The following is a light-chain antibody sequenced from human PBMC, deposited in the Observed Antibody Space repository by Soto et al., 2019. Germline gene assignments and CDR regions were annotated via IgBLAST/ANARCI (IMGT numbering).Light chain of an antibody. CDR2: EVT. CDR1: SSDIGGYNF. Sequence: QSALTQPASVSGSPGQSITISCTGTSSDIGGYNFVSWYQQHPGKAPKLIISEVTNRPSGVSNRCSGSKSGNTASLTISGLQAEDEADYYCSSYSSSTFYVFGTGTQLTVL. CDR3: SSYSSSTFYV. V-gene: IGLV2-14*01. J-gene: IGLJ1*01.